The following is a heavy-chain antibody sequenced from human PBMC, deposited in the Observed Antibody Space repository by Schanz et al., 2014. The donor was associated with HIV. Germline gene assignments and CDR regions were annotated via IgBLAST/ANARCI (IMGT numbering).Heavy chain of an antibody. J-gene: IGHJ4*02. V-gene: IGHV3-7*01. CDR3: ARDVGAGANDY. CDR2: IKEDGSVI. Sequence: EVVLVESGGGLVQPGGSLRLSCAASGFRFSRDWMTWVRQAPGMGLEWVANIKEDGSVINYVDSVKGRFTISRDNVKNSLFLQMNRLRAEDTAMYYCARDVGAGANDYWGQGTLVTVSS. CDR1: GFRFSRDW. D-gene: IGHD1-26*01.